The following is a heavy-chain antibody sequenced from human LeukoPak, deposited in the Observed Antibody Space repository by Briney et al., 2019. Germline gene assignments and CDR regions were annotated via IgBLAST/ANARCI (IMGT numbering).Heavy chain of an antibody. V-gene: IGHV4-34*01. CDR2: IYHSGST. Sequence: SETLSLTCAVYGGSFSGYYWSWIRQPPGKGLEWIGEIYHSGSTNYNPSLKSRVTISVDKSKNQFSLKLSSVTAADTAVYYCATLWFGELITPPDAFDIWGQGTMVTVSS. CDR1: GGSFSGYY. CDR3: ATLWFGELITPPDAFDI. J-gene: IGHJ3*02. D-gene: IGHD3-10*01.